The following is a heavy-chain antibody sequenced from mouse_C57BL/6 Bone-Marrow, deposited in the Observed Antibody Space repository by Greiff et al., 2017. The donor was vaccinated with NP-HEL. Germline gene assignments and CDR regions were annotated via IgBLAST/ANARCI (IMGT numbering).Heavy chain of an antibody. V-gene: IGHV1-47*01. CDR3: ARVYDYDGFAY. CDR2: FHPYNDDT. J-gene: IGHJ3*01. Sequence: QVQLQQSGAELVKPGASVKMSCKASGYTFTTYPIEWMKQNHGKSLAWIGNFHPYNDDTKYNEKFKGKATLTVDKSSSTVYLELSRLTSDNSAVYYCARVYDYDGFAYWGQGTLVTVSA. D-gene: IGHD2-4*01. CDR1: GYTFTTYP.